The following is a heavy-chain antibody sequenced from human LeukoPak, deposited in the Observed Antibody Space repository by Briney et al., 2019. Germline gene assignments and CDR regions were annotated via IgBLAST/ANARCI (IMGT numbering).Heavy chain of an antibody. V-gene: IGHV3-48*03. CDR2: ISSSGSTI. CDR3: ARIGYSSSSLDY. CDR1: GFTFSSYE. D-gene: IGHD6-6*01. Sequence: GGSLRLSCAASGFTFSSYEMNWVRQAPGKGLEWVSYISSSGSTIYYADSVKGRFTISRDNAKNSLYLQMNSLRAEDTAVYYCARIGYSSSSLDYWGLGTLVTVSS. J-gene: IGHJ4*02.